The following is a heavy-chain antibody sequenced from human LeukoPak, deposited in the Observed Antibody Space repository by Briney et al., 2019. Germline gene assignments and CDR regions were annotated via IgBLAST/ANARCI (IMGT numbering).Heavy chain of an antibody. Sequence: GGSLRLSCAASGFTFSSYAMSWVRQAPGKGLEWVSAISGSGGSTYYADSVKGRFTISRDNSKNTLYLQMNSLRAEDTAVYYCARRPGYCGSTSCFDYWGQGTLVTVSS. CDR2: ISGSGGST. CDR1: GFTFSSYA. J-gene: IGHJ4*02. D-gene: IGHD2-2*01. CDR3: ARRPGYCGSTSCFDY. V-gene: IGHV3-23*01.